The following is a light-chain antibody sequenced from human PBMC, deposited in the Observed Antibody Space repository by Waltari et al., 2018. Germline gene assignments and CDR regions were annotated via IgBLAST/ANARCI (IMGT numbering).Light chain of an antibody. J-gene: IGKJ3*01. CDR3: QQYYSTPSRFT. Sequence: DIVMTQSPDSLAVSLGERATINCQSSQSVLYSSNNLNYLAWYQQKSGRPPKLLISWASTRESGVPDRFSGSGSGTDFTLTINNLQAEDVAVYYCQQYYSTPSRFTFGPGTKVEI. CDR1: QSVLYSSNNLNY. CDR2: WAS. V-gene: IGKV4-1*01.